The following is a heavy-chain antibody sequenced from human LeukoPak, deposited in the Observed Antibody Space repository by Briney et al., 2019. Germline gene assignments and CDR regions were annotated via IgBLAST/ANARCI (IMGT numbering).Heavy chain of an antibody. CDR1: GFTFSNYG. J-gene: IGHJ4*02. V-gene: IGHV3-23*01. D-gene: IGHD6-19*01. Sequence: PGGSLRLSCAASGFTFSNYGMSWVRQAPGKGLEWVSAISGSGVTTYYADSVKGRFTISRDNSKHTLYLQMNSLRAEDTAVYYCAREGQYSSLDYWGQGTLVTVSS. CDR2: ISGSGVTT. CDR3: AREGQYSSLDY.